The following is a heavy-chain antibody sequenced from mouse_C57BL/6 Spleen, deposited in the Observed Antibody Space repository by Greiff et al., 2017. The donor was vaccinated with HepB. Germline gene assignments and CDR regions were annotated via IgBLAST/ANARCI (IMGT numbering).Heavy chain of an antibody. Sequence: EVKLVESGGGLVKPGGSLKLSCAASGFTFSSYAMSWVRQTPEKRLEWVATISDGGSYTYYPDNVKGRFTISRDNAKNNLYLQMSHLKSEDTAMYYCARDGDGSSSYWYFDVWGTGTTVTVSS. V-gene: IGHV5-4*01. CDR1: GFTFSSYA. J-gene: IGHJ1*03. D-gene: IGHD1-1*01. CDR3: ARDGDGSSSYWYFDV. CDR2: ISDGGSYT.